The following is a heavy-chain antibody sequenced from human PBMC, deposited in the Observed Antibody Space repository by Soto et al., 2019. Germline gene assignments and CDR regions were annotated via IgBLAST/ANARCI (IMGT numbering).Heavy chain of an antibody. CDR1: GLNLGSYW. D-gene: IGHD1-1*01. CDR2: INDYGTTI. CDR3: ARGGLEPFDY. J-gene: IGHJ4*02. Sequence: EVQLLESGGGLVQPGGSLRLSCAASGLNLGSYWMHWVRQAPGKGLVWVSRINDYGTTINYAESVEGRFTISRDDAKSEVYLQMNNLRAEDTAVYYCARGGLEPFDYWGQGALVTVSS. V-gene: IGHV3-74*02.